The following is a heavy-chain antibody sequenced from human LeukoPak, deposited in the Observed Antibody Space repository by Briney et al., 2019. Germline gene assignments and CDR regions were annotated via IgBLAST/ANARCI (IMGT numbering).Heavy chain of an antibody. Sequence: SGGSLRLSCAASGFTFSSYGMHWVRQAPGKGLEWVAVIWYDGSNKYYADSVKGRFTISRDNSKNTLYLQMNSLRAEDTAVYYCARDRALMYFDYWGQGTLVTVSS. CDR3: ARDRALMYFDY. D-gene: IGHD3-16*01. V-gene: IGHV3-33*01. CDR2: IWYDGSNK. J-gene: IGHJ4*02. CDR1: GFTFSSYG.